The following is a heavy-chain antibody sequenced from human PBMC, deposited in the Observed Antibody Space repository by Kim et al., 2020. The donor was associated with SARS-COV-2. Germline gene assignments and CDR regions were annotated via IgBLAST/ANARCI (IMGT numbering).Heavy chain of an antibody. CDR3: ARDLVYDILTGYYKDYYYYGMDV. CDR2: ISSSSSYI. V-gene: IGHV3-21*01. CDR1: GFTFSSYS. J-gene: IGHJ6*04. D-gene: IGHD3-9*01. Sequence: GGSLRLSCAASGFTFSSYSMNWVRQAPGKGLEWVSSISSSSSYIYYADSVKGRFTISRDNAKNSLYLQMNSLRAEDTAVYYCARDLVYDILTGYYKDYYYYGMDVCGKGTTVTVSS.